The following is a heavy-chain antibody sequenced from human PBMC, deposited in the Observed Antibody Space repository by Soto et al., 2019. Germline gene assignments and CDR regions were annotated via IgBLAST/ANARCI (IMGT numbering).Heavy chain of an antibody. CDR1: GGSISSGGYS. J-gene: IGHJ5*02. D-gene: IGHD3-22*01. V-gene: IGHV4-30-2*01. Sequence: QLQLQESGSGLVKPSQTLSLTCAVSGGSISSGGYSWSWIRQPPGKGLEWIGYIYHSGSTYYHPSRKSRVTISVDRSKNQFSLKLSSVTAADTAVYYCARGGRYWDSSGLSWFDPWGQGTLVTVSS. CDR2: IYHSGST. CDR3: ARGGRYWDSSGLSWFDP.